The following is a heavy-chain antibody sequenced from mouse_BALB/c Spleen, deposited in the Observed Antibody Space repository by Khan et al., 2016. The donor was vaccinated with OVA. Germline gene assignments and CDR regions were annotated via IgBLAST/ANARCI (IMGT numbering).Heavy chain of an antibody. Sequence: EVQLVESGPGLVNPSQSLSLTCTVTGYSITSDYAWNWIRQFPGNKLEWMGYINYSGSTNYNPALKSRISITRNTSKHQFFLQLNSVTTEDTATYFCARDGSRYNYAMDYWGQGTSVTVSS. CDR2: INYSGST. D-gene: IGHD2-3*01. V-gene: IGHV3-2*02. CDR1: GYSITSDYA. CDR3: ARDGSRYNYAMDY. J-gene: IGHJ4*01.